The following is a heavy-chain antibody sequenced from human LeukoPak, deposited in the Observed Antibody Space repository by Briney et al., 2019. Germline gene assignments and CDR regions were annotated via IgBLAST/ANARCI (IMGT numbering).Heavy chain of an antibody. V-gene: IGHV4-61*08. CDR2: IYYSGST. CDR1: GGSISSGGYY. D-gene: IGHD3-22*01. J-gene: IGHJ4*02. CDR3: ARDGYYYDSSGYYPYFDY. Sequence: SQTLSLTCTVSGGSISSGGYYWSWIRQHPGKGLEWIGYIYYSGSTNYNPSLKSRVTISVDTSKNQFSLKLSSVTAADTAVYYCARDGYYYDSSGYYPYFDYWGQGTLVTVSS.